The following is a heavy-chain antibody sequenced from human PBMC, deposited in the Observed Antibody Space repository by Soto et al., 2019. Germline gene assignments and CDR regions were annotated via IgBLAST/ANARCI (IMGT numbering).Heavy chain of an antibody. V-gene: IGHV3-13*01. CDR2: IGTAGDT. CDR3: ARGGGLRFLEWLSPRTSYYYYMDV. J-gene: IGHJ6*03. Sequence: GGSLRLSCAASGFTFSSYDMHWVRQATGKGLEWVSAIGTAGDTYYPGSVKGRFTISRENAKNSLYLQMNSLRAGDTAVYYCARGGGLRFLEWLSPRTSYYYYMDVWGKGTTVTVS. CDR1: GFTFSSYD. D-gene: IGHD3-3*01.